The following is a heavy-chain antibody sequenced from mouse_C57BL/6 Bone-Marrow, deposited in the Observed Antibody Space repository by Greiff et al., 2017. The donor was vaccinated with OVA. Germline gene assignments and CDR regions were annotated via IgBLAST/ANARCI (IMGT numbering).Heavy chain of an antibody. V-gene: IGHV1-11*01. CDR3: HYCGSSPYYYAMDY. D-gene: IGHD1-1*01. J-gene: IGHJ4*01. CDR2: IYPVSGET. Sequence: VQLQQSGAELASPGASVTLSCKASGYTFPDHIMNWVKKRPGQGLEWIGRIYPVSGETNYNQKFMGKATFSVDRSSSTVYMVLNSLTSEDPAVYYWHYCGSSPYYYAMDYWGQGTSVTVSS. CDR1: GYTFPDHI.